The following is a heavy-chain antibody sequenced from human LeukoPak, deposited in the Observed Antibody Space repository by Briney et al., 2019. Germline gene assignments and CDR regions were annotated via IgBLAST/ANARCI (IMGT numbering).Heavy chain of an antibody. V-gene: IGHV3-33*06. CDR3: AKDLLAYCGGDCYSMAFDY. CDR1: GFSFSSYG. D-gene: IGHD2-21*02. Sequence: PGGSLRLSCAASGFSFSSYGMHWVRQAPGKGLEWVAVIWYDGSNKYYADSVKGRFTISRDSSKITLYLQMNSLRGEDTAVYYCAKDLLAYCGGDCYSMAFDYWGQGTLVTVSS. J-gene: IGHJ4*02. CDR2: IWYDGSNK.